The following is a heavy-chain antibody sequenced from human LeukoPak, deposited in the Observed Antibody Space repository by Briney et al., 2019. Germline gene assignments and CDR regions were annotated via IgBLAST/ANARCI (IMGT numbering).Heavy chain of an antibody. CDR3: ATTHVVVTANFDY. V-gene: IGHV3-23*01. D-gene: IGHD2-21*02. CDR2: ISGSGGST. CDR1: GFTFSSYA. Sequence: GGSLRLSCAASGFTFSSYAMSWVRQAPGKGLEWVSAISGSGGSTYYADSVKGRFTISRDNSKNTLYLQMNSLRAEDTAVYYCATTHVVVTANFDYWGQGTLVTVSS. J-gene: IGHJ4*02.